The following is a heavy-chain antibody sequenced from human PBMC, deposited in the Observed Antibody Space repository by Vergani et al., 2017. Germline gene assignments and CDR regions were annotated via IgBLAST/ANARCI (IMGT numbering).Heavy chain of an antibody. CDR3: ARDGKKSAFDI. CDR2: IWYDGSNK. V-gene: IGHV3-33*01. Sequence: QVQLVESGGGVVQPVRSLRLSCAASGFTFSSYGMHWVRQAPGKGLEWVAVIWYDGSNKYYADSRKGRFTISRDNSKKTLYLQMNSLRAEDTAVYFCARDGKKSAFDIWGQGTMVTVSS. CDR1: GFTFSSYG. J-gene: IGHJ3*02. D-gene: IGHD1-14*01.